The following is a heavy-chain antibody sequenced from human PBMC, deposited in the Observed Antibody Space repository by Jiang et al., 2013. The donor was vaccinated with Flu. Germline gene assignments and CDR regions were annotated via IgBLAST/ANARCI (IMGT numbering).Heavy chain of an antibody. D-gene: IGHD1-26*01. CDR2: FGTA. V-gene: IGHV1-69*01. J-gene: IGHJ2*01. CDR3: ARDSSSEAYPLLLYYFDL. Sequence: FGTANYAQKFEGRLTISADASTSTAYMELSSLKSEDTAVYYCARDSSSEAYPLLLYYFDLWGRGTLVTVSS.